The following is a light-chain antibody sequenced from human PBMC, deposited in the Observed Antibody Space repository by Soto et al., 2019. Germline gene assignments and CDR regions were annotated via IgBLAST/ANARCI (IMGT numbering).Light chain of an antibody. V-gene: IGKV4-1*01. CDR3: QQYNSPPYT. Sequence: DIVMTQSPDSLAVSLGERATINCKSSQSILYSSNNKNQLAWYQQKPGQPPKLLMYWASTRQSGVPDRFSGGESGKDFTLTISSLQAENVAVYYCQQYNSPPYTFGQGTKLEI. J-gene: IGKJ2*01. CDR2: WAS. CDR1: QSILYSSNNKNQ.